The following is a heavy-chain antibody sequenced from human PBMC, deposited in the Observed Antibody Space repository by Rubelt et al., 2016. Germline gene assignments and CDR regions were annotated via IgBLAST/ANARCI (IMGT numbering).Heavy chain of an antibody. Sequence: QVQLQESGPGLVKPSETLSLTCTVSGYSIRSNYYWGWIRQPPGKGLEWIGSMFHSGTTYYNPSLKSRVTISVDTSKSHFSLMRGSVTAADTAVYYCARVSVVVSPQYYFDYWGQGTLVTVSS. V-gene: IGHV4-38-2*02. CDR1: GYSIRSNYY. J-gene: IGHJ4*02. CDR2: MFHSGTT. D-gene: IGHD2-15*01. CDR3: ARVSVVVSPQYYFDY.